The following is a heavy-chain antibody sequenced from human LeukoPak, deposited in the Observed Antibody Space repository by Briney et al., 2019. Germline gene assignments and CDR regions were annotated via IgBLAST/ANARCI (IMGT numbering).Heavy chain of an antibody. Sequence: PGGSLRLSCTASGFSFRDFVVSWVRQAPGKGLEWVSGINWNGGSTGYADSVKGRFSISRDNAKNSLYLQMNSLRAEDTALYHCARDGSGGSSWYSGDYYYYYYMDVWGKGTTVTISS. CDR2: INWNGGST. CDR1: GFSFRDFV. J-gene: IGHJ6*03. CDR3: ARDGSGGSSWYSGDYYYYYYMDV. V-gene: IGHV3-20*01. D-gene: IGHD6-13*01.